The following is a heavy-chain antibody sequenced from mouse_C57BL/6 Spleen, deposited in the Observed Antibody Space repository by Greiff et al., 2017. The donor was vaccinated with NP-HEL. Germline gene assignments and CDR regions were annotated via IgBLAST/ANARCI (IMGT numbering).Heavy chain of an antibody. CDR2: ISNLAYSI. Sequence: EVQLQESGGGLVQPGGSLKLSCAASGFTFSDYGMAWVRQAPRKGPEWVAFISNLAYSIYYADTVTGRFTISRENAKNTLYLEMSSLRSEDTAMYYCARRGLSAPMDYWGQGTSVTVSS. V-gene: IGHV5-15*01. D-gene: IGHD3-1*01. CDR1: GFTFSDYG. J-gene: IGHJ4*01. CDR3: ARRGLSAPMDY.